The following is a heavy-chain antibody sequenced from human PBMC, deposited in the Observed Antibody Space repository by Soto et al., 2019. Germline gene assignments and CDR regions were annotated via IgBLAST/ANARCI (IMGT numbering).Heavy chain of an antibody. D-gene: IGHD6-13*01. Sequence: PGGSLRLSCAASGFTFSNYAMHWVRQAPGKGLEWVAVISFDGSNTYYADSLKGRFTISRDNSKNTLYLHMNRLRAEDTAPFYCAKSSSSWYASYFDSWGQGTLVTVSS. J-gene: IGHJ4*02. CDR1: GFTFSNYA. CDR2: ISFDGSNT. V-gene: IGHV3-30*18. CDR3: AKSSSSWYASYFDS.